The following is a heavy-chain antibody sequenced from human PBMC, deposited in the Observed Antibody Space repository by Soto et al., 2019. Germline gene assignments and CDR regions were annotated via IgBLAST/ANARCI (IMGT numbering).Heavy chain of an antibody. CDR2: IWYDGSNK. D-gene: IGHD3-22*01. Sequence: QVQLVESGGGVVQPGGSLRLSCAASGFTFSSYGMHWVRQAPGKGLEWVAVIWYDGSNKYYADSVKGRFTISRDNSKNTLYLQMNSLRAEDTAVYYCARDGIVSDYYDSSGYYYGDYWGQGTLVTVSS. V-gene: IGHV3-33*01. CDR3: ARDGIVSDYYDSSGYYYGDY. J-gene: IGHJ4*02. CDR1: GFTFSSYG.